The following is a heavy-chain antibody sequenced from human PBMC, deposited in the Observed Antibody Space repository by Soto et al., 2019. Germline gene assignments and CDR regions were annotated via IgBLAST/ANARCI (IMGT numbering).Heavy chain of an antibody. Sequence: SETLSLTCIVSGGSISSRSYYWGWIRQPPGKGLEWIGTISFSGSTYYGLSLRSRLTISVDTSRNHFSLKLSSVTAADTAVYYCASLVNGQHEYFDYWGQGALVTVSS. D-gene: IGHD6-13*01. CDR3: ASLVNGQHEYFDY. J-gene: IGHJ4*02. CDR2: ISFSGST. V-gene: IGHV4-39*02. CDR1: GGSISSRSYY.